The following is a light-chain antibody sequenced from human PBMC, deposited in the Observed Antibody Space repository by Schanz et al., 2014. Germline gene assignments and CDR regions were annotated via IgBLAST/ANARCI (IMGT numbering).Light chain of an antibody. CDR3: HQYGDSPLT. J-gene: IGKJ5*01. V-gene: IGKV3-15*01. Sequence: EIVMTQSPATLSVSPGERATLSCRASQSVTNNLAWYQQKPGQAPRLLIYGASTRAAGVPARFSGSGSGTDFTLTISRLEPEDNAVYHCHQYGDSPLTFGQGTRLEIK. CDR1: QSVTNN. CDR2: GAS.